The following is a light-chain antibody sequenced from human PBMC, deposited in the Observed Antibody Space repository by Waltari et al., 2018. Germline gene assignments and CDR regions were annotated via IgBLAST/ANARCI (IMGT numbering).Light chain of an antibody. CDR2: DVS. V-gene: IGLV2-14*03. CDR1: SSDIGTYNY. CDR3: CCYTITRSLV. J-gene: IGLJ2*01. Sequence: QSALTQPASVSGSPGQSITISCTGTSSDIGTYNYVSWFQQHPGKAPILMLYDVSNRPSGVAVRFSGSKSANTASLTISGLQAEDEADYYCCCYTITRSLVFGGGTKLTVL.